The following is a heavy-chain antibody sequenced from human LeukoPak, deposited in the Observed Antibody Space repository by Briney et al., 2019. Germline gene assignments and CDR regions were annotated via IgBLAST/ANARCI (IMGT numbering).Heavy chain of an antibody. Sequence: GGSLRLSCAASGFTFSSYWMSWVRQAPGKGLEWVANIKQDGSEKYYVDSVKGRFTISRDNAKNSLYLQMNSLRAEDTAVYYCARDKIAAAYYYYGMDVWGQGTTVTVSS. D-gene: IGHD6-13*01. CDR3: ARDKIAAAYYYYGMDV. CDR1: GFTFSSYW. V-gene: IGHV3-7*01. J-gene: IGHJ6*02. CDR2: IKQDGSEK.